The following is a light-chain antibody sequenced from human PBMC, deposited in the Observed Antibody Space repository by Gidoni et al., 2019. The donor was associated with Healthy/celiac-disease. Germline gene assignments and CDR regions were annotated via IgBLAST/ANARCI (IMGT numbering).Light chain of an antibody. CDR1: QDIRNY. CDR2: DAS. J-gene: IGKJ3*01. CDR3: QQYDNLPLFT. Sequence: DIQMTQSPSSLSASVGDRVTITCQASQDIRNYLNWYQQKPGKAPKLLIYDASNLETGVPSRFSGSGSGTDFTSTISSLQPEDIATYYCQQYDNLPLFTFGPGTKVEIK. V-gene: IGKV1-33*01.